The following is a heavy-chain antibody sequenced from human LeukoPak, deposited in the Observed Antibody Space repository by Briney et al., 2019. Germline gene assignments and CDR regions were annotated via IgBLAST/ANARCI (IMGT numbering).Heavy chain of an antibody. CDR1: GGSISSYY. Sequence: SETLSLTCTVSGGSISSYYWSWIRQHPGKGLEWIGFIYYTGSTYYNPSLKSRATISIDTSKNQFSLKLSSVTAADAAVYYCARAGGFPAYFDYWGQGTLVTVSS. V-gene: IGHV4-59*06. CDR3: ARAGGFPAYFDY. D-gene: IGHD3-16*01. J-gene: IGHJ4*02. CDR2: IYYTGST.